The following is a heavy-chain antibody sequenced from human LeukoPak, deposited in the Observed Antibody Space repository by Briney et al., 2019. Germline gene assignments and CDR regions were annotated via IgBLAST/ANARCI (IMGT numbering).Heavy chain of an antibody. CDR2: INHSGST. V-gene: IGHV4-34*01. CDR3: ARSAVAAAEAFDY. CDR1: GGSFSGYY. Sequence: SETLSLTCAVYGGSFSGYYWSWIRQPPGKGLEWIGEINHSGSTNYNPSLKSRVTISVDTSKNQFSLKLSSVTAADTAVYYCARSAVAAAEAFDYWGQGTLVTVSS. D-gene: IGHD6-13*01. J-gene: IGHJ4*02.